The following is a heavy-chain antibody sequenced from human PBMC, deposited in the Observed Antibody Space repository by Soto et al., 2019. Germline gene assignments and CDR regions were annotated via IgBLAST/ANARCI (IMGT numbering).Heavy chain of an antibody. CDR1: GGTFSSYA. CDR2: IIPIFGTA. V-gene: IGHV1-69*13. D-gene: IGHD5-12*01. Sequence: SVKVSCKSSGGTFSSYAISWVRQAPGQGLEWMGGIIPIFGTANYAQKFQGRVTITADESTSTAYMELSSLRSEDTAVYYCARRGDGYNSQLYYYYYYGMDVWGQGTTVTVS. CDR3: ARRGDGYNSQLYYYYYYGMDV. J-gene: IGHJ6*02.